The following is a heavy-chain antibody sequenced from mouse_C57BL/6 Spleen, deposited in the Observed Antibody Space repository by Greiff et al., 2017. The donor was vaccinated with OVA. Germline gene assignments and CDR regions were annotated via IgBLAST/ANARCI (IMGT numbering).Heavy chain of an antibody. CDR1: GYSFTGYY. V-gene: IGHV1-42*01. CDR3: ARGYYSHYFDY. D-gene: IGHD1-1*01. CDR2: INPSTGGT. Sequence: VQLQQSGPELVKPGASVKISCKASGYSFTGYYMNWVKQSPEKSLEWIGEINPSTGGTTYNQKFKAKATLTVDKSSSTAYMQLKSLTSEDSAVYYCARGYYSHYFDYWGPGTTLTVSS. J-gene: IGHJ2*01.